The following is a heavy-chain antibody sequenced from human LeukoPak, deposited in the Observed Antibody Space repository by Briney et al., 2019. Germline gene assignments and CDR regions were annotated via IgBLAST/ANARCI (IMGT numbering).Heavy chain of an antibody. J-gene: IGHJ4*02. Sequence: HPGGSLRLSCAASGSTFTYYAMNWVRQAPGKGLEWVSAISGSDGSTYYADSVKGRFTISRDNAKNTLYLQMNSLRAEDTAIYYCAKAGDYSYFDYWGQGTLVTVSS. D-gene: IGHD4-11*01. CDR1: GSTFTYYA. CDR2: ISGSDGST. V-gene: IGHV3-23*01. CDR3: AKAGDYSYFDY.